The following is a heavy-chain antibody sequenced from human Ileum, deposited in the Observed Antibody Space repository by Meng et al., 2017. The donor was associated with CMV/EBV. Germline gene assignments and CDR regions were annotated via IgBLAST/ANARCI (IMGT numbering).Heavy chain of an antibody. Sequence: SSYSMNWVRQAPGKGLEWVSSISSSSSYIYYADSVKGRFTISRDNAKNSLYLQMNSLRAEDTAVYYCARVSPENYDYVWGSYRPFDYWGQGTLVTVSS. D-gene: IGHD3-16*02. CDR2: ISSSSSYI. V-gene: IGHV3-21*01. CDR3: ARVSPENYDYVWGSYRPFDY. CDR1: SSYS. J-gene: IGHJ4*02.